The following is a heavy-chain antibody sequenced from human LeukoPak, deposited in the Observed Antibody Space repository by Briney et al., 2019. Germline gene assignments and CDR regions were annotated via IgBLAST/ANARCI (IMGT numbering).Heavy chain of an antibody. Sequence: LSLTCAVYGGSFSGYYWSWIRQAPGKGLEWVSYISGSGNDISYADSVKGRFTISRDNAKGSLYLQMNSLRAADTAVYYCGTHAGRTGSDDWGQGTLVTVSS. CDR2: ISGSGNDI. J-gene: IGHJ4*02. D-gene: IGHD3/OR15-3a*01. V-gene: IGHV3-11*01. CDR1: GGSFSGYY. CDR3: GTHAGRTGSDD.